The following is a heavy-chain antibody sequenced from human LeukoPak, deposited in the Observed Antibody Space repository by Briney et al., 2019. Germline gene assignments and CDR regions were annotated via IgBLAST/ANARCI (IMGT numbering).Heavy chain of an antibody. Sequence: PGGSLRLSCAASGFTFSSYGMSWVRQAPWKGLEWVSAISGSGGSTYYADSVKGRFTISRDNSKNTLYLQMNSLRAEDTAVYYCAKSSYYGSGSLYYWGQGTLVTVSS. CDR1: GFTFSSYG. J-gene: IGHJ4*02. V-gene: IGHV3-23*01. CDR2: ISGSGGST. D-gene: IGHD3-10*01. CDR3: AKSSYYGSGSLYY.